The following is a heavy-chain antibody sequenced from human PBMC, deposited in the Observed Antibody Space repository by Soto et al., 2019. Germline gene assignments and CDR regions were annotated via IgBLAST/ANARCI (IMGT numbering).Heavy chain of an antibody. J-gene: IGHJ3*01. D-gene: IGHD4-17*01. V-gene: IGHV3-15*01. Sequence: EVQLVASGGDLVKPGESLRLSCTGSGITFSNARMTWVRQAPGTGLEWLGRIKSKTDGGAADYPAAVKGRFTISRDDSKNMLYLQLNSLKIEDTAVYYCTTDYGWAFDVWSQGTMVTVSS. CDR2: IKSKTDGGAA. CDR3: TTDYGWAFDV. CDR1: GITFSNAR.